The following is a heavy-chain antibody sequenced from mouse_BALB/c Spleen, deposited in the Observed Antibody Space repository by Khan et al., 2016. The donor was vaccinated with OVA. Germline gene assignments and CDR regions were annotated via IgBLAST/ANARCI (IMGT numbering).Heavy chain of an antibody. CDR3: GRMIITTDDYAMDY. CDR2: IDPYSGGT. J-gene: IGHJ4*01. D-gene: IGHD1-1*01. CDR1: GYSFTDYN. Sequence: EVQLQQSGPELVKPGASVKVSCKASGYSFTDYNMYWVKQSHGKSLEWIGYIDPYSGGTTYNQKFKGKATLTVDKSSSPAFMHLNSLTSEDSALYYCGRMIITTDDYAMDYWGQGTSVTVSS. V-gene: IGHV1S135*01.